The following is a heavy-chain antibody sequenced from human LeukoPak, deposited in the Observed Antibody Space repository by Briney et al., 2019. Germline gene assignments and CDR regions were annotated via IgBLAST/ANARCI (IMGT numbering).Heavy chain of an antibody. Sequence: ASVKVSCKASGYTFTGYYMHWVRQAPGQGLEWMGWINPNSGGTNYAQKFQGWVTVTRDTSISTAYMELSRLRSDDTAVYYCARVPGGYDFWSGYYTNYYYGMDVWGQGTTVTVSS. CDR3: ARVPGGYDFWSGYYTNYYYGMDV. CDR2: INPNSGGT. D-gene: IGHD3-3*01. V-gene: IGHV1-2*04. J-gene: IGHJ6*02. CDR1: GYTFTGYY.